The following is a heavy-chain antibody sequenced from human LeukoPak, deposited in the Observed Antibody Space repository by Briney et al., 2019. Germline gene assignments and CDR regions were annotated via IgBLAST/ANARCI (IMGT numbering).Heavy chain of an antibody. CDR1: GYTFTTYP. J-gene: IGHJ4*02. D-gene: IGHD3-22*01. V-gene: IGHV7-4-1*02. CDR2: IDTNTGSP. CDR3: VRGIDTTGYFNY. Sequence: ASVKVSCKASGYTFTTYPINWGQQPPGQGLEWMGWIDTNTGSPTYAQGLTGRFVFSLDTSVSTAFLQINSRKAEDTALYYCVRGIDTTGYFNYWGQGTLVTVSS.